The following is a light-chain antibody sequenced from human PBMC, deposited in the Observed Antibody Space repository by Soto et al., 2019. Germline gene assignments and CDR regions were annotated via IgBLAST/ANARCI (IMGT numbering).Light chain of an antibody. CDR2: AAS. CDR1: QGISSN. V-gene: IGKV1-9*01. J-gene: IGKJ3*01. Sequence: DIQLTQSPSFLSASVGDRVTITCRASQGISSNLAWYHQKPGKAPNLLIYAASTLQSGVPSRFSGNGSGTEFTLTINSLQPEDFATYYCQQLNSFPLTFGPGTKVDIK. CDR3: QQLNSFPLT.